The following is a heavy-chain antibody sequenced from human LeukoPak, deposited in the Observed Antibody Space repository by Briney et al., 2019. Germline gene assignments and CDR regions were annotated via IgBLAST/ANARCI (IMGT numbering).Heavy chain of an antibody. CDR3: AKERVDWRYFDY. CDR1: GFTFDDYA. CDR2: ITWNSDDI. J-gene: IGHJ4*02. V-gene: IGHV3-9*01. D-gene: IGHD3-9*01. Sequence: GRSLRLSCAASGFTFDDYAMHWVGQAPGKGLEWVSGITWNSDDIEYADSVKGRFTISRDNSKNTLYLQMNSLRAEDTAVYYCAKERVDWRYFDYWGQGTLVTVSS.